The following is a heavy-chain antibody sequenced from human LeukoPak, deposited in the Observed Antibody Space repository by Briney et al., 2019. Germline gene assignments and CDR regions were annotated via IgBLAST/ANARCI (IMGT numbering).Heavy chain of an antibody. D-gene: IGHD6-13*01. CDR1: GGSISIYY. CDR2: IYYSGST. V-gene: IGHV4-59*01. CDR3: ARGASKFSPAAGYFDY. Sequence: PSETLSLTCTVSGGSISIYYWSWIRQPPGKGLEWIGYIYYSGSTNYNPSLKSRVTISVDTSKNQFSLKLSSVTAADTAVYYCARGASKFSPAAGYFDYWGQGTLVTVSS. J-gene: IGHJ4*02.